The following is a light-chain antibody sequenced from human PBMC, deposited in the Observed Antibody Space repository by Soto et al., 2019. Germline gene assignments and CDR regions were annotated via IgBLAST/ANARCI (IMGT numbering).Light chain of an antibody. CDR3: NSYAGSNNLV. Sequence: QSVLTQPPSASGSPEQSSTFPCPGTSMAVGAYNYVSWYQQHPGEVPKLLIYEVTQRPSGVPDRFSGSKSGNTASLTVSGLQAEDEADYYCNSYAGSNNLVFGGGTKLTVL. V-gene: IGLV2-8*01. CDR2: EVT. J-gene: IGLJ2*01. CDR1: SMAVGAYNY.